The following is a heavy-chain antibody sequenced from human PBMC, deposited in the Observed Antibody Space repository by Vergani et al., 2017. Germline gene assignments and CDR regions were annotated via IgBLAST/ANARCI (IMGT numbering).Heavy chain of an antibody. CDR3: ARGGLYAFYYFMNV. CDR1: GFRFDQFG. V-gene: IGHV3-20*01. D-gene: IGHD2-8*01. Sequence: VDSGGKVVRPGGSLRLSCVASGFRFDQFGMMWVRQSPGKGPEWVAGISFNGLTVGYSESVEGRFTISRDNSKKSLFLQRSNVRAEDTASYHCARGGLYAFYYFMNVWGNGTTVKVSS. J-gene: IGHJ6*03. CDR2: ISFNGLTV.